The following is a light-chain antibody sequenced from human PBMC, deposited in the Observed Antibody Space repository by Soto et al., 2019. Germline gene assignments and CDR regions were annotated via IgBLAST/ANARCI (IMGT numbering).Light chain of an antibody. Sequence: QSVLTQPPSVSAAPGQTVTASCSGSSSNIGNNHVSWYQHLPGTAPKVLIYDNNKRPSGIPDRFSGSKSATSATLDITGLPTGDEADYYCGSWDRSLRGWVFGGGTKLTVL. CDR2: DNN. CDR3: GSWDRSLRGWV. J-gene: IGLJ3*02. V-gene: IGLV1-51*01. CDR1: SSNIGNNH.